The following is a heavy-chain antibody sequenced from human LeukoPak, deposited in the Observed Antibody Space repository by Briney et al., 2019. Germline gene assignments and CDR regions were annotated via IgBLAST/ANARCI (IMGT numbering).Heavy chain of an antibody. CDR1: GYTFTSYG. Sequence: GASVKVSCKASGYTFTSYGISGVRQAPGQGLEWMGWISAYNGNTNYAQKLQGRVTMTTDTSTSTAYMELTSLRSDDTAVYYCARVPEGLGVLLMNFDYWGQGTLVTVSS. J-gene: IGHJ4*02. D-gene: IGHD3-16*01. CDR3: ARVPEGLGVLLMNFDY. V-gene: IGHV1-18*01. CDR2: ISAYNGNT.